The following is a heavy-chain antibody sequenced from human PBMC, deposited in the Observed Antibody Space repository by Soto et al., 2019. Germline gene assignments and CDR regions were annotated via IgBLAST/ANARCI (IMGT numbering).Heavy chain of an antibody. Sequence: ASVKVSCKASGYTFTSYGMSWVRQAPGQGLEWMGWISAYNGNTNYAQKLQGRVTMTTDTSTSTAYMELRSLRSDDTAVYYCARPVKVRLTLGFDPWGQGTLVTVS. CDR1: GYTFTSYG. V-gene: IGHV1-18*01. D-gene: IGHD3-10*01. CDR3: ARPVKVRLTLGFDP. J-gene: IGHJ5*02. CDR2: ISAYNGNT.